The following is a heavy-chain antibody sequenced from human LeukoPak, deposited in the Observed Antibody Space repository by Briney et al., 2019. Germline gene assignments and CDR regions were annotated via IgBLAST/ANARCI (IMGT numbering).Heavy chain of an antibody. CDR1: GFTFSTYA. V-gene: IGHV3-23*01. CDR3: AKVQAPRYYDSSGYHFDY. J-gene: IGHJ4*02. Sequence: GGSLRLSCAASGFTFSTYAMSWVRQAPGKGLEWVSGISGRGGSTYYADSVKGRFTISRDNSKNTLYLQMNSLRAEDTAVYYCAKVQAPRYYDSSGYHFDYWGQGTLVTVSS. CDR2: ISGRGGST. D-gene: IGHD3-22*01.